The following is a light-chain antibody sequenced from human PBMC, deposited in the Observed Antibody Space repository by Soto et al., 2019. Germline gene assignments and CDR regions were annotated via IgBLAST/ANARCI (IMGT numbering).Light chain of an antibody. CDR1: QGISSY. V-gene: IGKV1-9*01. CDR2: AAS. J-gene: IGKJ4*01. CDR3: QQLNSYPPT. Sequence: DIQLTQSPSFLSASVGDRVTITCRASQGISSYLAWYQQKPGKAPKLLIYAASTLQSGVPSRFSGSGSRTEFTLTISSLQAEDFATYYCQQLNSYPPTFGGGTKVEIK.